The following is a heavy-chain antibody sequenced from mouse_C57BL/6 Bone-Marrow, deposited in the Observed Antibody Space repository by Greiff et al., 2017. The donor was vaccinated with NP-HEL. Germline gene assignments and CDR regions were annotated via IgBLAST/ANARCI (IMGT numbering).Heavy chain of an antibody. D-gene: IGHD1-1*01. CDR3: ARRGLITTVVATEYFDV. J-gene: IGHJ1*03. Sequence: EVQLQQSGPELVKPGASVKIPCKASGYTFTDYNMDWVKQSHGKSLEWIGDINPNNGGTIYNQKFKGKATLTVDKSSSTAYMELRSLTSEDTAVYYCARRGLITTVVATEYFDVWGTGTTVTVSS. V-gene: IGHV1-18*01. CDR1: GYTFTDYN. CDR2: INPNNGGT.